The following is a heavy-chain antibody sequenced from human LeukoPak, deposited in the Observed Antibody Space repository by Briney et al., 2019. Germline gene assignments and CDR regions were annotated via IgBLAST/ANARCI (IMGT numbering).Heavy chain of an antibody. Sequence: PGGSLRLSCAASGLTFSDYYMSWIRQAPGKGLEWVSYISSSGSTIYYADSVKGRFTISRDNAKNSLYLQMNSLRAEDTAVYYCARDLYPYSSGWSAIDYWGQGTLVTVSS. J-gene: IGHJ4*02. CDR2: ISSSGSTI. CDR1: GLTFSDYY. V-gene: IGHV3-11*01. CDR3: ARDLYPYSSGWSAIDY. D-gene: IGHD6-19*01.